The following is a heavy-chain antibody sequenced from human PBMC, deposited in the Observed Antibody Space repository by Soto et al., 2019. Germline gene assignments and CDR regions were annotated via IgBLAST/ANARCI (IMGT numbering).Heavy chain of an antibody. CDR2: IYYSGST. V-gene: IGHV4-59*01. CDR3: ARENYEGYFDY. J-gene: IGHJ4*02. D-gene: IGHD1-7*01. CDR1: GGSISSYY. Sequence: SETLSLTCTVSGGSISSYYWSWIRQPPGKGLEWIGYIYYSGSTNYNPSLKSRVTISVDTSKNQFSLKLSSVTAADTAVYYCARENYEGYFDYWGQGTLVTVSS.